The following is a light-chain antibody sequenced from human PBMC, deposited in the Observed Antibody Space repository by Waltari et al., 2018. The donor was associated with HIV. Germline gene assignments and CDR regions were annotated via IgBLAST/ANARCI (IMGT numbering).Light chain of an antibody. Sequence: EIVLTQSPGTLSLSPGEGATLSCRTSQTIMSNYLYWYQHRPGQPPRLLMYGASSRATGIPDRFVGSGSETDFTLTISRLEPDDFACYVCQVYGYSPRCAFGGVTKVE. V-gene: IGKV3-20*01. CDR3: QVYGYSPRCA. CDR2: GAS. J-gene: IGKJ4*01. CDR1: QTIMSNY.